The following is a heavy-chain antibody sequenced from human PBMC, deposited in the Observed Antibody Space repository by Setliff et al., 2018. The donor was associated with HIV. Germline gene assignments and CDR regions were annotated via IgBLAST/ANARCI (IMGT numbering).Heavy chain of an antibody. D-gene: IGHD6-19*01. CDR3: ARKYTGGPLDY. V-gene: IGHV1-18*01. CDR2: ISTYNGNT. CDR1: GYTFTSYG. J-gene: IGHJ4*02. Sequence: ASVKVSCKASGYTFTSYGITWVRQAPGQGLEWMGWISTYNGNTHYAQKLQGRVTMTTDTSTSTAYMELRSLRSYDTAMYYCARKYTGGPLDYWGQGTLVTVSS.